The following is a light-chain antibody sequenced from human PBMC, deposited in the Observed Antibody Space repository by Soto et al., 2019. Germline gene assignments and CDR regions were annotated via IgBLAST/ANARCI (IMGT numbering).Light chain of an antibody. J-gene: IGKJ1*01. Sequence: IVITQSPATLSVSPGERATLSCRASQSVGRSLAWYQQKPGQAPRLLMYGTSARATGIPDTFSGSGSGTELTLTISSLQSEDFAMYYCQQYDNWHSVTFGQGTKVDIK. CDR2: GTS. V-gene: IGKV3D-15*01. CDR3: QQYDNWHSVT. CDR1: QSVGRS.